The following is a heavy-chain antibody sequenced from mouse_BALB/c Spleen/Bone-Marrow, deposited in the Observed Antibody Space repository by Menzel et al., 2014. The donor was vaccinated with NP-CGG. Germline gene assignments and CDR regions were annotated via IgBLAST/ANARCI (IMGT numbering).Heavy chain of an antibody. J-gene: IGHJ3*01. CDR2: ISSGSSTI. V-gene: IGHV5-17*02. CDR3: ARGGNYAWFAY. D-gene: IGHD2-1*01. Sequence: EVKVVESGGGLVQPGGSRKLSCAASGFTFSSFGMHWVRRAPGKGLEWVAYISSGSSTIYYADTVKGRFTISRDNPKNTLFLQMTSLRSEDTAMYYCARGGNYAWFAYWGQGTLVTVSA. CDR1: GFTFSSFG.